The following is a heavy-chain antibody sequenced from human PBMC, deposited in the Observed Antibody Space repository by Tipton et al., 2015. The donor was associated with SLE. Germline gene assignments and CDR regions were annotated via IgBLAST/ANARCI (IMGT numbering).Heavy chain of an antibody. CDR3: ARAEGGYDQYYFDY. Sequence: TLSLTCAVYGGSFSGYYWSWIRQPPGKGLEWIGEINHSGSTNYNPSPKSRVTISVDTSKNQFSLKLSSVTAADTAVYYCARAEGGYDQYYFDYWGQGTLVTVSS. J-gene: IGHJ4*02. CDR1: GGSFSGYY. V-gene: IGHV4-34*09. D-gene: IGHD5-12*01. CDR2: INHSGST.